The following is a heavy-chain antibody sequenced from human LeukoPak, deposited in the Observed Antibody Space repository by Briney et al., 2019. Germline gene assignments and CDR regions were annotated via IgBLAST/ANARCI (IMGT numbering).Heavy chain of an antibody. V-gene: IGHV3-11*01. D-gene: IGHD5-18*01. CDR2: ISSSGSTI. J-gene: IGHJ4*02. CDR3: ARGDTAMVTLIDY. CDR1: GFTFSDYY. Sequence: GGSLRLSCAASGFTFSDYYMSWIRQAPGKGLEWVSYISSSGSTIYYADSVKGRFTISRDNAKNLLYLQMNSLRAEDTAVYYCARGDTAMVTLIDYWGQGTLVTVSS.